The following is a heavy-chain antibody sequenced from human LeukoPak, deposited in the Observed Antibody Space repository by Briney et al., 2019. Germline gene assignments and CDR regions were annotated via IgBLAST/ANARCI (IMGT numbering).Heavy chain of an antibody. CDR1: GGSLSGYY. CDR3: ARAPLGDIVVVPAAVGTAREQTRQGMDV. Sequence: SETLSLTCAVYGGSLSGYYWSWIRQPPGKGLEWIGEINRSGSTNYNSSLKIRVIISVDTSKSQFSLKLSSVTAADTAVYYCARAPLGDIVVVPAAVGTAREQTRQGMDVWGQGTTVTVSS. D-gene: IGHD2-2*01. V-gene: IGHV4-34*01. J-gene: IGHJ6*02. CDR2: INRSGST.